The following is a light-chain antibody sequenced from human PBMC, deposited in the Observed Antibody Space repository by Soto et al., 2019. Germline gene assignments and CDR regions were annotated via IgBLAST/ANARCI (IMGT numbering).Light chain of an antibody. V-gene: IGKV1-39*01. J-gene: IGKJ1*01. CDR1: HTVSKY. Sequence: DIEMTQKKSSLSGSVGDRVTIVFRARHTVSKYVNWHQQKPGKVPDLLIYTASTLYSGVPSRFSGRGSGTEFTLTICFLPPDDFATYYSQPYFRLWTFGHGTMVDI. CDR2: TAS. CDR3: QPYFRLWT.